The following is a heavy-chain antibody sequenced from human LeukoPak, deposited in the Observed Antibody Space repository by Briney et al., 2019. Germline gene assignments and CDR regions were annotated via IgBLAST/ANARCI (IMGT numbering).Heavy chain of an antibody. CDR1: GFTFRSYN. J-gene: IGHJ4*02. D-gene: IGHD3-3*01. V-gene: IGHV4-34*01. Sequence: PGGSLRLSCAASGFTFRSYNMNWVRQAPGKGLEWIGEINHSGSTNYNPSLKSRVTISVDTSKNQFSLKLSSVTAADTAVYYCASKHDFWSGLLSWGQGTLVTVSS. CDR3: ASKHDFWSGLLS. CDR2: INHSGST.